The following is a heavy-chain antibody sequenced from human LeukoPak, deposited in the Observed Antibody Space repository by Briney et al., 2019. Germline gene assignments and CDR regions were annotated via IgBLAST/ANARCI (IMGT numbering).Heavy chain of an antibody. CDR2: IRSDGSNK. D-gene: IGHD6-19*01. V-gene: IGHV3-30*02. CDR3: ARILDSAWGELGY. Sequence: GGSLRLSCAASGFTFSSYGMTWVRQAPGKGLEWMAFIRSDGSNKYYADSVKGRFTISRDNSKNTLYLQMNSLRAEDTAVYYCARILDSAWGELGYWGQGTLVTVSS. J-gene: IGHJ4*02. CDR1: GFTFSSYG.